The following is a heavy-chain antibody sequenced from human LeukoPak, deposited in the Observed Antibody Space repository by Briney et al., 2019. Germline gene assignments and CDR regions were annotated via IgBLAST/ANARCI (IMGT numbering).Heavy chain of an antibody. Sequence: ASVKVSCKASGYTFSRYAISWVRQAPGQGLEWMGGIIPVLSTANYAQKFQDRVTITADESTSTTYMELSSLKSEDTAVYYCATTGGDIYYYYMDVWGKGTTVTISS. CDR2: IIPVLSTA. J-gene: IGHJ6*03. CDR1: GYTFSRYA. V-gene: IGHV1-69*13. D-gene: IGHD3-16*01. CDR3: ATTGGDIYYYYMDV.